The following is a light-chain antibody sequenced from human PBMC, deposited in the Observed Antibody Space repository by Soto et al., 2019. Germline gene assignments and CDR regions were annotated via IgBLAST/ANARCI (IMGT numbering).Light chain of an antibody. CDR2: DAS. CDR3: QQYNSYST. CDR1: QSISSW. Sequence: DIPMTQSPSTLSASVGDRVTITCRASQSISSWLAWYQQKPGKAPNLLIYDASSLESGVPSRFSGSGSGTEFTLTISSLQPDDFATYYCQQYNSYSTFGQGTKVEIK. V-gene: IGKV1-5*01. J-gene: IGKJ1*01.